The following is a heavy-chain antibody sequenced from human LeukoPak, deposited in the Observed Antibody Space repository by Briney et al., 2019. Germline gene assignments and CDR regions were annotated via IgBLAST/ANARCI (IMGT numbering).Heavy chain of an antibody. CDR2: ISSSSSTI. CDR3: ARALYYYDSSGTPFGAFDI. J-gene: IGHJ3*02. Sequence: GGSLRLSCAASGFTFDDYIMHWVRQAPGKGLEWVSYISSSSSTIYYADSVKGRFTISRDNAKNSLYLQMNSLRAEDTAVYYCARALYYYDSSGTPFGAFDIWGQGTMVTVSS. D-gene: IGHD3-22*01. V-gene: IGHV3-48*01. CDR1: GFTFDDYI.